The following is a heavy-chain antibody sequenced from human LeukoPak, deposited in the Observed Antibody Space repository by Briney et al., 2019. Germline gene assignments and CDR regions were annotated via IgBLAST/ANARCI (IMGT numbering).Heavy chain of an antibody. D-gene: IGHD5-24*01. J-gene: IGHJ3*02. V-gene: IGHV1-18*01. CDR2: ISAYNGNT. CDR1: GGTFSSYA. CDR3: ARDPPDGYNGGI. Sequence: ASVKVSCKASGGTFSSYAISWVRQAPGQGLEWMGWISAYNGNTNYAQKLQGRVTMTTDTSTSTAYMELRSLRPDDTAVYYCARDPPDGYNGGIWGQGTMVTVSS.